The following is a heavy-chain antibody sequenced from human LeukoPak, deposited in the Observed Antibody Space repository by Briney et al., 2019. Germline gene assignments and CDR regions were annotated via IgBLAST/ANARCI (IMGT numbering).Heavy chain of an antibody. CDR3: GRVRTDYSSSWWVDY. J-gene: IGHJ4*02. CDR1: GFTFRSYG. V-gene: IGHV3-48*03. Sequence: GGSLRLSCAASGFTFRSYGMHWVRQAPGKGLEWVSYISSSGSTIYYADSVKGRFTISRDNAKNTLYLQMNSLRAEDTALYYCGRVRTDYSSSWWVDYWGQGTLVTVSS. D-gene: IGHD6-13*01. CDR2: ISSSGSTI.